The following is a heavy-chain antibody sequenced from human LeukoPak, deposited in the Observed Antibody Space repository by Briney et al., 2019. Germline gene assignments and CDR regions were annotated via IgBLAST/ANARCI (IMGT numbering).Heavy chain of an antibody. CDR2: IRYDGSNK. CDR3: AKDHTDFWSGHNAFDI. J-gene: IGHJ3*02. CDR1: GFTFSSYG. D-gene: IGHD3-3*01. Sequence: GGSLRLSCAASGFTFSSYGMHWVRQAPGKGLEWVAFIRYDGSNKYYADSVKGRFTISRDNSKNTLYLQMNSLRAEDTAVYYCAKDHTDFWSGHNAFDIWGQGTMVTVSS. V-gene: IGHV3-30*02.